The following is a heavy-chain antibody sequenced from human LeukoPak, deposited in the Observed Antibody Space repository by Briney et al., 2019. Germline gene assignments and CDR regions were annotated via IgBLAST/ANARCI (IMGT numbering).Heavy chain of an antibody. V-gene: IGHV3-43D*03. D-gene: IGHD5-24*01. J-gene: IGHJ4*02. CDR2: ISWDGGST. CDR1: GFTFDDYA. Sequence: GGSLRLSCAASGFTFDDYAMHWVRQAPGKGLEWVSLISWDGGSTYYADSVKGRFTISRDNSKNSLYLQMNSLRAEDTALYYCAKDGYTYNYFDYWGQGTLVTVSS. CDR3: AKDGYTYNYFDY.